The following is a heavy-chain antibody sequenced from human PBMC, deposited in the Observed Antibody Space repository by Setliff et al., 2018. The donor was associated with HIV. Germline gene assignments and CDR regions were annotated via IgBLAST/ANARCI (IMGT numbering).Heavy chain of an antibody. Sequence: PGGSLRLSCAASGFTFDDYKMNWVRQAPGKGLEWVSSISSTGSHIDYIDSLKGRFTISRDNAKNSLYLQMNSLRAEDTAVYYCARKGDWGQGTLVTVSS. J-gene: IGHJ4*02. CDR1: GFTFDDYK. CDR3: ARKGD. CDR2: ISSTGSHI. V-gene: IGHV3-21*01.